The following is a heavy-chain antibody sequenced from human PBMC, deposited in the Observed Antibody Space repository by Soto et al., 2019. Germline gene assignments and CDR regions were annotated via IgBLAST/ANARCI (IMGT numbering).Heavy chain of an antibody. CDR2: MYPGDSDT. Sequence: PGESLKISCSGSGYDFNTNWFGWVRQLPGRGLGWVGIMYPGDSDTRYNPSLQGHVTLSVDVTVSTAFLQWRSLETSDTGMYFCARLPRDCNKTSCYYADHWGQGTQVTVPQ. CDR1: GYDFNTNW. D-gene: IGHD3-3*01. J-gene: IGHJ4*02. V-gene: IGHV5-51*01. CDR3: ARLPRDCNKTSCYYADH.